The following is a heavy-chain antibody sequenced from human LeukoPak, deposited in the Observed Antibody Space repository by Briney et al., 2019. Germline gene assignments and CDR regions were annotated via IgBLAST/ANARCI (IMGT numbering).Heavy chain of an antibody. Sequence: ASVKVSCKASGYTFTGYYMHWVRQAPGQGLERMGWINPNSGGTNYAQKIQGWVTMTRDTSISTAYMELSRLRSDDTAVYYCARVGYYDFRDGMDVWGQGTTVTVSS. CDR2: INPNSGGT. CDR3: ARVGYYDFRDGMDV. D-gene: IGHD3-3*01. J-gene: IGHJ6*02. CDR1: GYTFTGYY. V-gene: IGHV1-2*04.